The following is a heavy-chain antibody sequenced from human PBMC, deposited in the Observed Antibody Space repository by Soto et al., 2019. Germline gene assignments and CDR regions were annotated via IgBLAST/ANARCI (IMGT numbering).Heavy chain of an antibody. CDR2: IIPILGIA. Sequence: ASVKVSCKASGGTFSSYTISWVRLAPGQGLEWMGRIIPILGIANYAQKFQGRVTITADKSTSTAYMELSSLRSEDTAVYYCASPGDFWSGYLNYYYYYYMEVSGKGTTVTVSS. D-gene: IGHD3-3*01. CDR3: ASPGDFWSGYLNYYYYYYMEV. V-gene: IGHV1-69*02. CDR1: GGTFSSYT. J-gene: IGHJ6*03.